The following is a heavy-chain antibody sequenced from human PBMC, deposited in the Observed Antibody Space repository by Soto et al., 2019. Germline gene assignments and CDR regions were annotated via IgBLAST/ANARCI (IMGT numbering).Heavy chain of an antibody. V-gene: IGHV3-33*01. Sequence: QVQLVESGGGVVQPGRSLRLSCAASGFTFSSYGMHWVRQAPGKGLEWVAVIWYDGSNKYYADSVKGRFTISRDNSKNTLYLQMNSLRAEDTAVYYCARDRGGMGAQNWFDAWGQGTLVTVSS. D-gene: IGHD3-10*01. CDR2: IWYDGSNK. CDR3: ARDRGGMGAQNWFDA. CDR1: GFTFSSYG. J-gene: IGHJ5*02.